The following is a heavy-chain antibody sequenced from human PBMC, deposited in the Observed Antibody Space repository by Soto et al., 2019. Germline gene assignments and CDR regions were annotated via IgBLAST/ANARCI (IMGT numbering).Heavy chain of an antibody. CDR1: GFTFSNAW. J-gene: IGHJ4*02. CDR2: IKSKTDGGTT. D-gene: IGHD2-15*01. V-gene: IGHV3-15*01. CDR3: TTASRGGAGY. Sequence: EVQLVESGGGLVKPGGSLRLSRAASGFTFSNAWMSWVRQAPGKGLEWVGRIKSKTDGGTTDYAAPVKGRFTISRDDSKNTLYLQMNSLKTEDTAVYYCTTASRGGAGYWGQGTLVTVSS.